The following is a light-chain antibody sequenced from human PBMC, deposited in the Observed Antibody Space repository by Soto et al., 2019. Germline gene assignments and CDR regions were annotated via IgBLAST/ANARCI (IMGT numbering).Light chain of an antibody. CDR3: MQALQTPKYT. CDR2: LGS. J-gene: IGKJ2*01. Sequence: DIVMTQSPLSQPVTPGEPASISCRSSQNLLHSNGYNYLDWYLQKPGQSPQLLIYLGSNRASGVPDRFSGSGSGTDFTLKISRVEAEDVGVYYCMQALQTPKYTFGQGTKLEIK. V-gene: IGKV2-28*01. CDR1: QNLLHSNGYNY.